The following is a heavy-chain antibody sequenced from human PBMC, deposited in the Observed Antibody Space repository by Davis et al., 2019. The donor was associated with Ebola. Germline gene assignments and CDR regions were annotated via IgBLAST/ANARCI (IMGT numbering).Heavy chain of an antibody. CDR1: GFTFSSYS. CDR2: ISSSSSTI. Sequence: PGGSLRLSCAASGFTFSSYSMNWVRQAPGKGLEWVSYISSSSSTIYYADSVKGRFTISRDNAKNSLYLQMNSLRDEDTAVYYCARDTRNYGDYIHSRYGMDVWGQGTTVTVSS. V-gene: IGHV3-48*02. D-gene: IGHD4-17*01. CDR3: ARDTRNYGDYIHSRYGMDV. J-gene: IGHJ6*02.